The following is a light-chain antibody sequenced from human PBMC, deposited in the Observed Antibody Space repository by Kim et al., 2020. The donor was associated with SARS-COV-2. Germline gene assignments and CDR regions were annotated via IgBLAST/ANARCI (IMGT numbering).Light chain of an antibody. CDR3: QKYGSSHRT. CDR1: QSGSSSY. Sequence: SPGERATLSCRASQSGSSSYLAWYQQKPGQAPRLLIYGASSRATGIPDRFSGSGSGTDFTLTISRLEPEDVAVYYCQKYGSSHRTFGKGTKVDIK. V-gene: IGKV3-20*01. CDR2: GAS. J-gene: IGKJ1*01.